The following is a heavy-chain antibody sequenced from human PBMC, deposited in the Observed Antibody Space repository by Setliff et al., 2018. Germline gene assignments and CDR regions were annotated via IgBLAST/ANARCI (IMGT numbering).Heavy chain of an antibody. CDR1: GGSISSGTYY. J-gene: IGHJ3*02. V-gene: IGHV4-31*03. Sequence: PSETLSLTCTVSGGSISSGTYYWSWIRQHPGKGLEWIGYFYNSGNTYYNPSLKSRFTISFDTPKNQFSLRLSSVTAVDTAVYYCARVQRYKGAFDIWGPGTLGTVS. CDR3: ARVQRYKGAFDI. CDR2: FYNSGNT. D-gene: IGHD3-9*01.